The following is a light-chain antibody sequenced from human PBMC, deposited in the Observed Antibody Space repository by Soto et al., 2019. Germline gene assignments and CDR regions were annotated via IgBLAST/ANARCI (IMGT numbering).Light chain of an antibody. CDR3: QSYDSSLSGSV. CDR2: GNS. CDR1: SSNIGACYD. V-gene: IGLV1-40*01. J-gene: IGLJ2*01. Sequence: QSVLTQPPSVSGAPGQRVTISCTGSSSNIGACYDVHWYQQLPGTAPKLLIYGNSNRASGVPDRFSGSKSGTSASLAITGLQAEDEADYYCQSYDSSLSGSVFGGGTKLTVL.